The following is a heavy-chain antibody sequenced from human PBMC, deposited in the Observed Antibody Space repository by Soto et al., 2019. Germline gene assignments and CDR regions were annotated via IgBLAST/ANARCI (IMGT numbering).Heavy chain of an antibody. J-gene: IGHJ6*03. CDR1: GDSFNDYY. V-gene: IGHV1-2*04. Sequence: QVQLVQSGAEVRKPGASVTVSCRASGDSFNDYYINWVRQAPGQGFEWMGWINPNGGVTKYAQKFQGWVSMTRDTYIRTVYMQLSRLRSDDTAVYYCARESGGATATLDYYYFYMDVWGTGTTVTVSS. CDR2: INPNGGVT. CDR3: ARESGGATATLDYYYFYMDV. D-gene: IGHD5-12*01.